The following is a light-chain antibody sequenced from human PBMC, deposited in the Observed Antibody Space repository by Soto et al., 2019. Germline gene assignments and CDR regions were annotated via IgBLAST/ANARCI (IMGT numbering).Light chain of an antibody. V-gene: IGKV1-5*01. CDR2: DAS. CDR3: QQHNSYPWT. Sequence: DIQMTQSPSTLSASVGDRVTITCRASQSLSSYLSWYQQKPGKAPNLLIYDASNLESGVPSRFSGSGSGTEFTLTISSLQPDDFATYYCQQHNSYPWTFGLGTKVDIK. CDR1: QSLSSY. J-gene: IGKJ1*01.